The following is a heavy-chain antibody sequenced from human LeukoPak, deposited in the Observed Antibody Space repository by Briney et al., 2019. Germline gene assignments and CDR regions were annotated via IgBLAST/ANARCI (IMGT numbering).Heavy chain of an antibody. CDR1: GGTFSSYA. V-gene: IGHV1-69*13. CDR2: IIPIFGTA. D-gene: IGHD3-3*01. J-gene: IGHJ4*02. CDR3: ASLKEDAREWLQTDC. Sequence: GASVKVSCKASGGTFSSYAISWVRQAPGQGLEWMGGIIPIFGTANYAQKFQGRVTITADESTSTAYMELSSLRFEDTAVYYCASLKEDAREWLQTDCWGQGTLVTVSS.